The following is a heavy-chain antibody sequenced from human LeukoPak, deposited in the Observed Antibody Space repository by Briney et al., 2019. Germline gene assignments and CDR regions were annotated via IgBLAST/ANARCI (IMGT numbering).Heavy chain of an antibody. Sequence: ASVKVSCKASGYTFTSYGISWVRQAPRQGLEWMGWISAYNGNTNYAQKLQGRVTMTTDTPTSTAYMELRSLRSDDTAVYYCARDFTDSSGYYYRFDYWGQGTLVTVSS. J-gene: IGHJ4*02. CDR1: GYTFTSYG. CDR3: ARDFTDSSGYYYRFDY. V-gene: IGHV1-18*01. CDR2: ISAYNGNT. D-gene: IGHD3-22*01.